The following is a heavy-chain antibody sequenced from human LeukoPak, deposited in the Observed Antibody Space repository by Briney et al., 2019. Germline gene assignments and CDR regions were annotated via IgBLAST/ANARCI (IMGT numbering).Heavy chain of an antibody. CDR3: ARSPSYSSSWQLSYYFDY. J-gene: IGHJ4*02. V-gene: IGHV1-18*01. Sequence: GASVKVSCKASGYTFTSYGISWVRQAPGQGLEWMGWISAYNGNTNYAQKLQGRVTMTTDTSTSTAYMELRSLRSDDTAVYYCARSPSYSSSWQLSYYFDYWGQGTLVTVSS. CDR2: ISAYNGNT. CDR1: GYTFTSYG. D-gene: IGHD6-13*01.